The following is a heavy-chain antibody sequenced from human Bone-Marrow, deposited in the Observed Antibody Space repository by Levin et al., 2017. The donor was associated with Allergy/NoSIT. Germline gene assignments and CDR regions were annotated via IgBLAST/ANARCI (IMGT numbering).Heavy chain of an antibody. V-gene: IGHV3-7*03. CDR3: ARPIVVPAATSWFDP. J-gene: IGHJ5*02. CDR2: IKQDGSEK. Sequence: GGSLRLSCAASGFTFSSYWMSWVRQAPGKGLEWVANIKQDGSEKYYVDSVKGRFTISRDNAKNSLYLQMNSLRAEDTAVYYCARPIVVPAATSWFDPWGQGTLVTVSS. D-gene: IGHD2-2*01. CDR1: GFTFSSYW.